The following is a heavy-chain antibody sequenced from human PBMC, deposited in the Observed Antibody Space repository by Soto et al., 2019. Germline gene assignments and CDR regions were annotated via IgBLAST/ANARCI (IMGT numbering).Heavy chain of an antibody. J-gene: IGHJ5*02. Sequence: QVQLVESGGGVVQPGRSLRLSCAASGFTFSSYGMHWVRQAPGKGLEWVAVIWYDGSNKYYADSVKGRFTISRDNSKNTLYLQMNSLRAEDTAVSYCARGSSGYLDPWGQGTLVTVSS. CDR3: ARGSSGYLDP. CDR1: GFTFSSYG. D-gene: IGHD3-22*01. CDR2: IWYDGSNK. V-gene: IGHV3-33*01.